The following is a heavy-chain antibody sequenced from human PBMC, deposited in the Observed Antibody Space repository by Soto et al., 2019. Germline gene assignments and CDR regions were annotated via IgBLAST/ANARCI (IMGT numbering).Heavy chain of an antibody. Sequence: EVQLVESGGGLVQPGGSLRLSCAASGFTFSSYAMHWVRQAPGKGLEYVSAISSYGGSTYYANSVKGRFTISRDNSKNTLYLQMCSLRAEDMAVYYCAREPDSSGYYYFDYWGQGTLVTVSS. CDR1: GFTFSSYA. CDR2: ISSYGGST. J-gene: IGHJ4*02. V-gene: IGHV3-64*01. CDR3: AREPDSSGYYYFDY. D-gene: IGHD3-22*01.